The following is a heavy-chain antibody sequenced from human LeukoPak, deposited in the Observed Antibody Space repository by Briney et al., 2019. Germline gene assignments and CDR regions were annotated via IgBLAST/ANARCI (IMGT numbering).Heavy chain of an antibody. J-gene: IGHJ6*02. D-gene: IGHD6-19*01. V-gene: IGHV3-9*01. CDR2: ISWNSGSI. CDR3: AKAQQWLTKGYYYGMDV. CDR1: GFTFDDYA. Sequence: QTGGSLRLSCAASGFTFDDYAMHWVRRAPGKGLEWVSGISWNSGSIGYADSVKGRFTISRDNAKNSLYLQMNSLRAEDTALYYCAKAQQWLTKGYYYGMDVWGQGTTVTVSS.